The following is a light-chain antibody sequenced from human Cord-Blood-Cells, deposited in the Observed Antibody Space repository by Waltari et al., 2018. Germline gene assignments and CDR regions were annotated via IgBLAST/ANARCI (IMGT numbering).Light chain of an antibody. Sequence: DIQLTQSPSFLSASVGDRVTITCRASQGISSYLAWYQQKPGKAPKLLIYAASTLQSGLPSRFSGSGSATEFTLTISSLQPEDFATYSCQQLNSYPYTFGQGTKLEIK. CDR2: AAS. V-gene: IGKV1-9*01. CDR1: QGISSY. CDR3: QQLNSYPYT. J-gene: IGKJ2*01.